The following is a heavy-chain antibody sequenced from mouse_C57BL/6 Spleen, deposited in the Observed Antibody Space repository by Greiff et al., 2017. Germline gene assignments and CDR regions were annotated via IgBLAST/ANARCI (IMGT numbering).Heavy chain of an antibody. CDR2: LYPGDGDT. CDR3: AREDYGSSYVGYFDV. J-gene: IGHJ1*03. CDR1: GYAFSSSW. D-gene: IGHD1-1*01. Sequence: VQLQQSGPELVKPGASVKISCKASGYAFSSSWMNWVKQRPGKGLEWIGRLYPGDGDTNYNGKFKGRATLTADKSSSTAYMQLSSLTSEDSAVYFCAREDYGSSYVGYFDVWGTGTTVTVSS. V-gene: IGHV1-82*01.